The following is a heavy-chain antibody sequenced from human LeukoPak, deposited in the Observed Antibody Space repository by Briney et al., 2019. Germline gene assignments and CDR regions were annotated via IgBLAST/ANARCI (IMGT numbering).Heavy chain of an antibody. D-gene: IGHD2-2*01. V-gene: IGHV3-15*01. CDR1: GFTFSDAW. J-gene: IGHJ4*02. CDR3: TVRDLPSLFPFDY. CDR2: IKSKTHGGTT. Sequence: GRSLRLSCAASGFTFSDAWMYWVRQAPGKGLEWVGRIKSKTHGGTTDYAAPVKGRFTISRDDSKSTLYLQMNSLKTEDTAVYYCTVRDLPSLFPFDYWGQGTLVTVSS.